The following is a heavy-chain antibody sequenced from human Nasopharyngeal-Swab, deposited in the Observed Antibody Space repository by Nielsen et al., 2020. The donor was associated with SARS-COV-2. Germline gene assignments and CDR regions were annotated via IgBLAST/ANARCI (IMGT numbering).Heavy chain of an antibody. CDR1: GGSLSGSY. CDR2: IHHTGGT. J-gene: IGHJ3*02. D-gene: IGHD3-16*01. CDR3: ANWGHASDI. V-gene: IGHV4-34*01. Sequence: SETLSLTCAVYGGSLSGSYWSWIRQSPGKGLQWIGEIHHTGGTNFNPSLKSRVTISVDTSKSQFFLKLSSVTAADTAVYYCANWGHASDIWGQGTMVTVSS.